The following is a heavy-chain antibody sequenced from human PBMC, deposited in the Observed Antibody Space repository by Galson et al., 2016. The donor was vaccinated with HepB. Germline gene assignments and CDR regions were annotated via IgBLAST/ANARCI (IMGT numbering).Heavy chain of an antibody. CDR3: ARDLGKSVGAIAF. CDR2: INWNSGYV. J-gene: IGHJ4*02. Sequence: SLRLSCAASGFSFQSFAMHWVRQAPGKGLEWVSGINWNSGYVDYGGSVKGRFTIFRDNAKNSLYLQMNSLTPDDSAFHYCARDLGKSVGAIAFWGQGTLVTASS. D-gene: IGHD3-10*01. V-gene: IGHV3-9*01. CDR1: GFSFQSFA.